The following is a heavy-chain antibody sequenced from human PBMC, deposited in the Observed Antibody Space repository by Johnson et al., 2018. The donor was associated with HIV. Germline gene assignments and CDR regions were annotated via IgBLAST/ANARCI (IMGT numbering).Heavy chain of an antibody. J-gene: IGHJ3*02. Sequence: MQLVEWGGLVQPGGSLRLSCAASGFTFSRYDMHWVRQATGKGLEWVSGIGTAGDTYYPGSVKGRFTISRENAKNSFYLQMNSLRAGDTAVYYCTRGGRLTYYHDSSGYSYDAFDIWGQGTMVTVSS. CDR1: GFTFSRYD. CDR2: IGTAGDT. CDR3: TRGGRLTYYHDSSGYSYDAFDI. V-gene: IGHV3-13*01. D-gene: IGHD3-22*01.